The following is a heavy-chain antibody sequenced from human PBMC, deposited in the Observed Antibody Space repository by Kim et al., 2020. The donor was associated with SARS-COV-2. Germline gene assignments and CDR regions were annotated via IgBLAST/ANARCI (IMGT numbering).Heavy chain of an antibody. Sequence: GESLKISCKGSGYSFTSYWIGWVHQMPGKGLEWMGIIYPGDSDTRYSPSFQGQVTISADKSISTAYLQWSSLKASDTAMYYCARGIDCSGGSCYSVDYWGQGTLVTVSS. CDR1: GYSFTSYW. D-gene: IGHD2-15*01. V-gene: IGHV5-51*07. J-gene: IGHJ4*02. CDR3: ARGIDCSGGSCYSVDY. CDR2: IYPGDSDT.